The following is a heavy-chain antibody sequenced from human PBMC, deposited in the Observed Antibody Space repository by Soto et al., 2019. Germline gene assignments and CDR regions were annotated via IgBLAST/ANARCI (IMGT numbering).Heavy chain of an antibody. Sequence: GSLRLSCAASGFTFSDYYMSWIRPAPGKGLEWVSYISSSGSTIYYADSVKGRFTISRDNAKNSLYLQMNSLRAEDTAVYYCARDRGRIVGATALDYWGQGTLVTVSS. CDR1: GFTFSDYY. CDR3: ARDRGRIVGATALDY. CDR2: ISSSGSTI. D-gene: IGHD1-26*01. V-gene: IGHV3-11*01. J-gene: IGHJ4*02.